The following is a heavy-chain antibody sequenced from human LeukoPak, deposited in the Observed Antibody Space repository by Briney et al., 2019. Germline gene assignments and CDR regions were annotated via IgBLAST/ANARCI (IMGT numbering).Heavy chain of an antibody. CDR1: GFTVSSNY. J-gene: IGHJ4*02. Sequence: GGSLILSCAASGFTVSSNYMSWVRQAPGKGLEWVSVMYSGGSTYYADSVKGRFTISRDNSKNTLYLQMNSLRAEDTAVYYCASYIGSCTGGRCYPVYWGQGTLVTVSS. D-gene: IGHD2-15*01. CDR2: MYSGGST. V-gene: IGHV3-53*01. CDR3: ASYIGSCTGGRCYPVY.